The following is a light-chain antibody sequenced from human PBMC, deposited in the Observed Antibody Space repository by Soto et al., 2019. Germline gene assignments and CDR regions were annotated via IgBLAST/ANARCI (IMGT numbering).Light chain of an antibody. CDR3: QQLKSYPLT. V-gene: IGKV1-5*01. CDR2: DVS. Sequence: DIQMTQSPSTLSASVGDRVTITCRASQSIGNWLAWYQQKPGKAPKLLMYDVSSLESGVPSRFSGSRSGTEFTLTISSLQPDDFATYYCQQLKSYPLTFGGGTKVDI. J-gene: IGKJ4*01. CDR1: QSIGNW.